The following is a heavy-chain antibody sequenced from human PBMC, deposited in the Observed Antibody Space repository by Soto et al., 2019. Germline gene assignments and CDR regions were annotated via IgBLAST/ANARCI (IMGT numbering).Heavy chain of an antibody. D-gene: IGHD3-3*01. CDR1: GFTVSSNY. Sequence: PGGSLRLSCAASGFTVSSNYMSWVRQAPGKGLEWVSVIYSGGSTYYADSVKGRFTISRDNSKNTLYLQMNSLRAEDTAVYYCAKDQLRFLEWLLSDYYYYGMDVWGQGTTVTVSS. V-gene: IGHV3-53*05. CDR2: IYSGGST. J-gene: IGHJ6*02. CDR3: AKDQLRFLEWLLSDYYYYGMDV.